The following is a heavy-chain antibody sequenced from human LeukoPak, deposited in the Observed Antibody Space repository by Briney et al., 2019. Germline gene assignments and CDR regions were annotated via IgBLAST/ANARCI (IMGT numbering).Heavy chain of an antibody. CDR3: ASRKLGNDY. Sequence: PSETLSLTCSVSGDSISYFYWSWIRQAAGKGLEWIGRVSSSGSTDYNASLKSRVTMSVDTSKNQLSLKVISVTAADTAIYYCASRKLGNDYWGQGTLVTVSS. CDR2: VSSSGST. V-gene: IGHV4-4*07. D-gene: IGHD7-27*01. J-gene: IGHJ4*02. CDR1: GDSISYFY.